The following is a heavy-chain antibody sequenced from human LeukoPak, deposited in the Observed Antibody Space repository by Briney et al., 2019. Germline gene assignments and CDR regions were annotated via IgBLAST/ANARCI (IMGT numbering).Heavy chain of an antibody. D-gene: IGHD3-22*01. CDR1: GFIFSNYA. CDR3: AKKGYYDGSGYYMYYFDH. CDR2: ISDSGGST. J-gene: IGHJ4*02. V-gene: IGHV3-23*01. Sequence: PGGSLRLSCAASGFIFSNYAMNWVRQAPGKGLEWVSTISDSGGSTYNADSVKGRFTISRDNSKDTLYLQMNSLRAEDTAVYYCAKKGYYDGSGYYMYYFDHWGQGTLVTVSS.